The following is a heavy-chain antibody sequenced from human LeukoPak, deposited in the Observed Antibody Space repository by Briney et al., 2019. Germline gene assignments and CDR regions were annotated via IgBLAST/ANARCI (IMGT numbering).Heavy chain of an antibody. D-gene: IGHD5-18*01. J-gene: IGHJ4*02. CDR3: ASSGYSYGYPGFDY. CDR1: GGSISSYY. V-gene: IGHV4-59*08. Sequence: SETLSLTCTVSGGSISSYYWSWIRQPPGKGLEWIGYIYYSRSTNYNPFLKSRVTISVDTSKNQFSLKLSSVTAADTAVYYCASSGYSYGYPGFDYWGQGTLVTVSS. CDR2: IYYSRST.